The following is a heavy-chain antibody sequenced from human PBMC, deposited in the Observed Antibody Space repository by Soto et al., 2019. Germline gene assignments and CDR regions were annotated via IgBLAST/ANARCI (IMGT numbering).Heavy chain of an antibody. V-gene: IGHV3-23*01. CDR1: GFTFSSYA. D-gene: IGHD3-22*01. CDR2: ISGSGSST. J-gene: IGHJ6*02. CDR3: AKGEVGSIGYYYGSGMDV. Sequence: GGSLRLSCAASGFTFSSYAMSWVRQAPGKGLEWVSAISGSGSSTYYADSVKGRFTISRDNSKNTLYLQMNSLRAEDMAVYYCAKGEVGSIGYYYGSGMDVWGQGTTVTVSS.